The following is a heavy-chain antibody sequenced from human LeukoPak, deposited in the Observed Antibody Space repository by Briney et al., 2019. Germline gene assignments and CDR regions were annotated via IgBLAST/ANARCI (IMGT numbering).Heavy chain of an antibody. CDR1: GGSISSYY. CDR2: IYYSGST. D-gene: IGHD3-3*01. V-gene: IGHV4-59*01. Sequence: SETLSLTCTVSGGSISSYYWSWIRQPPGKGLEWIGYIYYSGSTNYNPSLKSRVTISVDTSKNQFSLKLSSVTAADTAVYYCASLAGRFFGYFDYWGRGTLVTVSS. CDR3: ASLAGRFFGYFDY. J-gene: IGHJ4*02.